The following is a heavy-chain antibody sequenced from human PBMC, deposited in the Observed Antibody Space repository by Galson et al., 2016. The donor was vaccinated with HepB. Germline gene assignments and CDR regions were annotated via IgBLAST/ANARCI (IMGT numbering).Heavy chain of an antibody. D-gene: IGHD3-16*01. CDR3: ARDRGGGAPKLVIFDY. Sequence: SLRLSCAASGFTFSSYSMHWVRQAPGKGLEWVSSISYSSSYMPYADAVKGRFTISRDNAENSLYLQMNSLGAEDTAVYFCARDRGGGAPKLVIFDYWGQGTLVTVSS. V-gene: IGHV3-21*01. CDR2: ISYSSSYM. J-gene: IGHJ4*02. CDR1: GFTFSSYS.